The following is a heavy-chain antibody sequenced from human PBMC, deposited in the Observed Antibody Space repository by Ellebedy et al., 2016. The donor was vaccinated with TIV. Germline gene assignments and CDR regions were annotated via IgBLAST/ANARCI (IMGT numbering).Heavy chain of an antibody. CDR2: ISSSSSTI. J-gene: IGHJ4*02. Sequence: GESLKISCAASGFTFSSYSMNWVRQAPGKGLEWVSYISSSSSTIYYADSVKGRFTISRDNAKNSLYLQINSLRDEDTAVYYCARAGIYSYGYSFDYWGQGTLVTVSS. V-gene: IGHV3-48*02. D-gene: IGHD5-18*01. CDR3: ARAGIYSYGYSFDY. CDR1: GFTFSSYS.